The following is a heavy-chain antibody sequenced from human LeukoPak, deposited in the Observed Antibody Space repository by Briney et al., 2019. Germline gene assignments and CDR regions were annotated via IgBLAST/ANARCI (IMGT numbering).Heavy chain of an antibody. CDR1: GYSFLNYG. CDR2: MNPKTGRT. D-gene: IGHD1-26*01. J-gene: IGHJ4*02. Sequence: ASVKVSCKTSGYSFLNYGISWVRQAPGQGFEWMGWMNPKTGRTGFAQKFRGRFTMTRNISINTAYLEVTNLRFEDTALYYCVTGVPWDWGQGSLITVSS. CDR3: VTGVPWD. V-gene: IGHV1-8*01.